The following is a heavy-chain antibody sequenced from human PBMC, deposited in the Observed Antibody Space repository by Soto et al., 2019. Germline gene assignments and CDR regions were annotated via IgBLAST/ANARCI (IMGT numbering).Heavy chain of an antibody. CDR1: GFTFSSYG. CDR2: VWYDGSNK. CDR3: ARVGPYHSQSYMFRYDCFDP. J-gene: IGHJ5*02. D-gene: IGHD3-10*01. V-gene: IGHV3-33*01. Sequence: PGGSLRLSCAASGFTFSSYGMHWVRQAPGKGLEWVAVVWYDGSNKYYADSVKGRFTISRDNSKNTLYLQMNSLRAEDTAVYYCARVGPYHSQSYMFRYDCFDPWGQGTL.